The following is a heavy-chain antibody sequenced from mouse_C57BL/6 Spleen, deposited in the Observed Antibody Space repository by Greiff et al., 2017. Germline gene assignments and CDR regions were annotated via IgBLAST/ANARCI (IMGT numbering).Heavy chain of an antibody. V-gene: IGHV1-54*01. J-gene: IGHJ2*01. CDR2: INPGSGGT. D-gene: IGHD1-1*01. CDR3: ARSGGAYYYGSSPDY. Sequence: QVQLQQSGAELVRPGTSVKVSCKASGYAFTNYLIEWVKQRPGQGLEWIGVINPGSGGTNYNEKFKGQATLTADKSSSTAYIQLSSLTSEDSAVYFCARSGGAYYYGSSPDYWGQGTTLTVSS. CDR1: GYAFTNYL.